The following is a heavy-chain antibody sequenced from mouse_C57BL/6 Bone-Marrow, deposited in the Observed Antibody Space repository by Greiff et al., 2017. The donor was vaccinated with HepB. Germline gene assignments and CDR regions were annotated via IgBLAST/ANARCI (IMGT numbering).Heavy chain of an antibody. V-gene: IGHV1-15*01. CDR2: IDPETGGT. Sequence: LVESGAELVRPGASVTLSCKASGYTFTDYEMHWVKQTPVHGLEWIGAIDPETGGTAYNQKFKGKAILTADKSSSTAYMELRSLTSEDSAVYYCTRDWSAYWGQGTLVTVSA. J-gene: IGHJ3*01. CDR1: GYTFTDYE. CDR3: TRDWSAY.